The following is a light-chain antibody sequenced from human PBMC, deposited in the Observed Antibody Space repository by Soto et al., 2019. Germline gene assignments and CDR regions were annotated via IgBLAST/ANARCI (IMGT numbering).Light chain of an antibody. J-gene: IGKJ5*01. CDR2: GAS. CDR3: QQRSNWPAN. V-gene: IGKV3-11*01. Sequence: EIVMTQSPATLSVSPGERATLSCRASQTITTYLAWYQQKPGLPPRLLIYGASNRATGIPARFSGSGSGTDFTLTISNLEPEDFAVYYCQQRSNWPANFGQGTRLEIK. CDR1: QTITTY.